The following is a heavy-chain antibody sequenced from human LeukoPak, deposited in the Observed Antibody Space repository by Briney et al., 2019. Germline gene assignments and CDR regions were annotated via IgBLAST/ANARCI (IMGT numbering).Heavy chain of an antibody. J-gene: IGHJ4*02. CDR3: ARVTLYSSSSSDY. CDR2: ISSSGSTI. CDR1: GFTFSSSE. Sequence: GGSLRLSCAASGFTFSSSEMIWVRQAPGKGLEWVSYISSSGSTIYYADSVKGRFTISRDNAKNSLYLQMNSLRAEDTAVYYCARVTLYSSSSSDYWGQGTLVTVSS. D-gene: IGHD6-6*01. V-gene: IGHV3-48*03.